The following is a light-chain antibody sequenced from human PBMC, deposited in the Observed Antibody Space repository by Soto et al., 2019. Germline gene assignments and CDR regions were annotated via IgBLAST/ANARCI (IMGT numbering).Light chain of an antibody. Sequence: DIQMTQSPSSLSASVGDRVTITCRASQSISSYLNWYQQKPGKAPKLLIYAASSLQSGGPSRFSGSGSGTDFTLTISSLQPEDFETYYCHQSYSTPVTFGQGTKVEIK. CDR3: HQSYSTPVT. CDR1: QSISSY. V-gene: IGKV1-39*01. J-gene: IGKJ1*01. CDR2: AAS.